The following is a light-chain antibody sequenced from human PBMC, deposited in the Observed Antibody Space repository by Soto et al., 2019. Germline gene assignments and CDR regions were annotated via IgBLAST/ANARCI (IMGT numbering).Light chain of an antibody. J-gene: IGKJ1*01. CDR1: QTISSW. CDR3: QHYNSYSEA. CDR2: KAS. Sequence: DIQMTQSPSTLPASVGDRVTITCRASQTISSWLAWYQQKPGKAPKLLIYKASTLKSGVPSRFSGSGSGTEFTLTISGLQPDDFATYYCQHYNSYSEAFGQGTKVDIK. V-gene: IGKV1-5*03.